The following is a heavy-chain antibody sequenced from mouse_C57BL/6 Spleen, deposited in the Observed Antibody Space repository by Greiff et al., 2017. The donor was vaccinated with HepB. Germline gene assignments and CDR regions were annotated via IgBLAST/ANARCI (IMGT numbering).Heavy chain of an antibody. CDR3: ARYPYYDGSRYFDV. D-gene: IGHD1-1*01. Sequence: EVQLQQSGPGLAKPSQTLSLPCSVTGYSITSDYWNWIRKFPGNKLEYMGYISYSGSTYYNPSLKSRISITRDTSKNQYYLQLNSVTTEDTATYYGARYPYYDGSRYFDVWGTGTTVTVSS. CDR1: GYSITSDY. J-gene: IGHJ1*03. V-gene: IGHV3-8*01. CDR2: ISYSGST.